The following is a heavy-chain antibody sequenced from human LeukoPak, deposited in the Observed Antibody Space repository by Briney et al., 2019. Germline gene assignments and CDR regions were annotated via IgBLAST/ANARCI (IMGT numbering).Heavy chain of an antibody. D-gene: IGHD6-13*01. CDR3: AKRAAAAGTSWFDP. CDR2: IRYDGSNK. CDR1: GFTFSSYG. V-gene: IGHV3-30*02. J-gene: IGHJ5*02. Sequence: PGGSLRLSCAASGFTFSSYGMHWVRQAPGKGLEWVAFIRYDGSNKYYADSVKGRFTISRDNSKNTLYLQMNSLRAEDTAVYYCAKRAAAAGTSWFDPWGQGTLVTVSS.